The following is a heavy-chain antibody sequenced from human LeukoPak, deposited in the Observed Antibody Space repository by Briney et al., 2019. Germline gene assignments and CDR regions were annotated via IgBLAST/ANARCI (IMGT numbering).Heavy chain of an antibody. D-gene: IGHD3-16*01. CDR3: ARVLGDYYDN. Sequence: ASVKVSCKASGYTFTSYDFNWLRQATGQGPEWMGWMNPNSGATGYAQKFQGRVTMTRSASINTAYMELTNPRSEDTAVYYCARVLGDYYDNWGQGTLVTVSS. J-gene: IGHJ4*02. CDR2: MNPNSGAT. V-gene: IGHV1-8*01. CDR1: GYTFTSYD.